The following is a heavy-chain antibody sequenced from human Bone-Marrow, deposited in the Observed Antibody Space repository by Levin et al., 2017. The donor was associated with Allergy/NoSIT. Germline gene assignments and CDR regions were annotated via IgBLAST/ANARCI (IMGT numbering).Heavy chain of an antibody. J-gene: IGHJ5*02. CDR3: AKGTGYSSSWCAT. CDR1: GFTFSSYG. CDR2: ISHDGSNK. V-gene: IGHV3-30*18. D-gene: IGHD6-13*01. Sequence: AGGSLRLSCAASGFTFSSYGMHWVRQAPGKGLEWVAVISHDGSNKYYADSVKGRFTISRDNSKNTLYLQMNSLRTEDTAVYYCAKGTGYSSSWCATWGQGTLVTVSS.